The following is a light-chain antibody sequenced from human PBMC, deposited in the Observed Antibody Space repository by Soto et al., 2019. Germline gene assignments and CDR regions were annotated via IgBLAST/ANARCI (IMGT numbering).Light chain of an antibody. CDR2: GVT. Sequence: QSALTQPASVSGSPGQSITISCTGTGSDIGAYNYVSWYQQHPGKAPKLIIHGVTHRPSGVSTRFSASKSAYTASLTISGLQAEDEADYYCSSFTTSFVDVFGPGTKLTVL. J-gene: IGLJ1*01. CDR3: SSFTTSFVDV. CDR1: GSDIGAYNY. V-gene: IGLV2-14*01.